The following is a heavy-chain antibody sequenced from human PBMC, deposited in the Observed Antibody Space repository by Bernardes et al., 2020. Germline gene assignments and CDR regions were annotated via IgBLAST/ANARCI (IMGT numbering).Heavy chain of an antibody. J-gene: IGHJ5*02. Sequence: ASVKVSCKASGFDLTHHDLNWVRQATGQGLEWMGWMNHNDDTGFAQKFRGRVTMTRDTSTNTVYMELSRLTPDDTAVYYCARGLGVGATNWLDPWGQGSPVIVSS. CDR1: GFDLTHHD. CDR2: MNHNDDT. V-gene: IGHV1-8*01. D-gene: IGHD1-26*01. CDR3: ARGLGVGATNWLDP.